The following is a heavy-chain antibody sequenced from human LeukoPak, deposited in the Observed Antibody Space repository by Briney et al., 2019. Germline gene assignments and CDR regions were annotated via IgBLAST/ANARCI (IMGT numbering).Heavy chain of an antibody. CDR3: ARPLWAGRAVAGLGGFDY. CDR1: GYSFTSYW. J-gene: IGHJ4*02. D-gene: IGHD6-19*01. Sequence: GESLKISCKGSGYSFTSYWIGWVRQMPGKGLEWMGIIYPGDSDTRYSPSFQGQVTISADKSISTAYLQRSSLKASDTAMYYCARPLWAGRAVAGLGGFDYWSQGTLVTVSS. V-gene: IGHV5-51*01. CDR2: IYPGDSDT.